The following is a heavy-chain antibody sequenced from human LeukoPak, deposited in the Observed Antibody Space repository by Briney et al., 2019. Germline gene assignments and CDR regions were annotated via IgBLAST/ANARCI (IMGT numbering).Heavy chain of an antibody. CDR2: IYDSGST. CDR1: GGSISSFH. J-gene: IGHJ4*02. Sequence: SETLSLTCTVSGGSISSFHWSWIRQPPGKGLEHIGNIYDSGSTYYNPSLKSRVTISVDTSKNQFSLKLSSVTAADTAVYYCARTYSGRSYYFDCWGQGTLVTVSS. CDR3: ARTYSGRSYYFDC. D-gene: IGHD1-26*01. V-gene: IGHV4-59*01.